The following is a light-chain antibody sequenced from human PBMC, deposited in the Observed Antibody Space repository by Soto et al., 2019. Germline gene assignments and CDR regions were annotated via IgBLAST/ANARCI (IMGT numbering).Light chain of an antibody. CDR2: GAS. J-gene: IGKJ4*01. Sequence: MTQSPATLSVSPGERATLSCRASQSVSSNLAWYQQKPGQAPRLLIYGASTRATGIPARFSGSGSGTEFTLTISSLQSEDFAVYYCQQYNNWPLTFGGGTKV. V-gene: IGKV3-15*01. CDR3: QQYNNWPLT. CDR1: QSVSSN.